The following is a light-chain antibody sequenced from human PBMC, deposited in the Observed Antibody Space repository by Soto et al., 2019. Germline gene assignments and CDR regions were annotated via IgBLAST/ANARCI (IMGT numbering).Light chain of an antibody. CDR2: DAS. J-gene: IGKJ4*01. Sequence: EIVLTQSPATLSLSPGEGATLSCRASQSVSSYFAWYQQKPGQAPRLLIYDASNRATGIPARFSGSGSGTDFTLTISSLEPEDFAVYYCQQRSIWPLTFGGGTKVEI. CDR1: QSVSSY. CDR3: QQRSIWPLT. V-gene: IGKV3-11*01.